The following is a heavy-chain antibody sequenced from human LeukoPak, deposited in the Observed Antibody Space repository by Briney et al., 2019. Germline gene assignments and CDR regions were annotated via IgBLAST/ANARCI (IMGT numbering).Heavy chain of an antibody. CDR2: IYSSGYT. V-gene: IGHV4-59*12. J-gene: IGHJ5*02. D-gene: IGHD3-10*01. Sequence: ASETLSLPCTVSGGSISSYYWRCLRHPRGKGLEGIGYIYSSGYTNHNPSLKSRVTISVDTSNNQFSLKLTSVTAADTAVYYCARAGSMLRGVLSAWGPKNWFDPWGQGTLVTVSS. CDR1: GGSISSYY. CDR3: ARAGSMLRGVLSAWGPKNWFDP.